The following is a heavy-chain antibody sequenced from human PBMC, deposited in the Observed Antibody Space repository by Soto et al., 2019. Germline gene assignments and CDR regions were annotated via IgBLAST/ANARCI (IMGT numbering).Heavy chain of an antibody. J-gene: IGHJ4*02. CDR2: IYYSGST. Sequence: SETLSLTCSVSGGSISSGDYYWSWIRQPPGKGLEWIGYIYYSGSTYYNPSLKSRVTISVDTSKNQFSLKLSSVTAADTAVYYCARGGGDYDSSGPYYFDYWGQGTLVTVYS. CDR1: GGSISSGDYY. CDR3: ARGGGDYDSSGPYYFDY. D-gene: IGHD3-22*01. V-gene: IGHV4-30-4*01.